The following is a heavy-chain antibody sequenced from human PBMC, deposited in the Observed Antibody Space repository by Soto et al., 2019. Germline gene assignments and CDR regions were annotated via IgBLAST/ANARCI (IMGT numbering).Heavy chain of an antibody. CDR3: ARTGVSVPSGTPPPPFWYFDL. J-gene: IGHJ2*01. D-gene: IGHD6-13*01. V-gene: IGHV3-66*01. CDR1: GFTVNSNY. Sequence: GGSLRLSCAASGFTVNSNYMNWVRQAPGKGLEWVSVIFGSGRTYYADSVKGRFTISRDNSKNTVFLQMSSLRAEDTAVYFCARTGVSVPSGTPPPPFWYFDLWGRGTLVTVSS. CDR2: IFGSGRT.